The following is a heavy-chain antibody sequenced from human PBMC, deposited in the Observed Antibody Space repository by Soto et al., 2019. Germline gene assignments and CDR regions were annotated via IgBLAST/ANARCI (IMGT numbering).Heavy chain of an antibody. Sequence: QVQLQQWGAGLLKPSETLSLTCAVYGGSFSGYYWSWIRQPPGKGLEWIGEINHSGSTNYNPSLKSRIPISVDTSKNQFSLKLSSVTAADTAVYYCARDFYDYVWGSYRSDAFDIWGQGTMVTVSS. CDR2: INHSGST. V-gene: IGHV4-34*01. J-gene: IGHJ3*02. CDR1: GGSFSGYY. CDR3: ARDFYDYVWGSYRSDAFDI. D-gene: IGHD3-16*02.